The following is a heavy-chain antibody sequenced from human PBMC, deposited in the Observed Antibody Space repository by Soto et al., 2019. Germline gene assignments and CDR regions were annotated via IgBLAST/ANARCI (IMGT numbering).Heavy chain of an antibody. V-gene: IGHV3-30*18. Sequence: GGSLRLSCAASGFTFSSYGMHWVRQAPGKGLEWVAVISYDGSNKYYADSVKGRFTISRDNSKNTLYLQMNSLRAEDTDVYYCAKDGIAVQIQKYYYYYMDVWGKGNTVSVSS. CDR2: ISYDGSNK. J-gene: IGHJ6*03. D-gene: IGHD6-19*01. CDR1: GFTFSSYG. CDR3: AKDGIAVQIQKYYYYYMDV.